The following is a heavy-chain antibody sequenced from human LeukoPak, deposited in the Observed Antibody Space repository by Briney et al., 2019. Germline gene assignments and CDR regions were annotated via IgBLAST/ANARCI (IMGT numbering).Heavy chain of an antibody. CDR2: IYSGGST. CDR1: GFTFSSHS. J-gene: IGHJ6*03. V-gene: IGHV3-53*01. D-gene: IGHD6-19*01. CDR3: ASLGSGWYNPHYYMDV. Sequence: GGSLRLSCAASGFTFSSHSMNWVRQAPGKGLEWVSVIYSGGSTYYADSVKGRFTISRDNSKNTLYLQMNSLRAEDTAVYYCASLGSGWYNPHYYMDVWGKGTTVTISS.